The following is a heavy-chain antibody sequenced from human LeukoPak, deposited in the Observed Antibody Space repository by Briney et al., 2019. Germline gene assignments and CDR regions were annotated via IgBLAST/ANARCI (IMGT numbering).Heavy chain of an antibody. D-gene: IGHD3-10*01. CDR3: ARRYETIVRREAFDV. CDR1: GFSFAGYW. V-gene: IGHV5-51*01. J-gene: IGHJ3*01. CDR2: IYADDSDT. Sequence: GESLKISCKGSGFSFAGYWIGWVRQMPGKGLEWMGLIYADDSDTRYSPSFQGQVTISADKFISTAYLQWTSLKASDTAMYYCARRYETIVRREAFDVWGQGTMVTVSS.